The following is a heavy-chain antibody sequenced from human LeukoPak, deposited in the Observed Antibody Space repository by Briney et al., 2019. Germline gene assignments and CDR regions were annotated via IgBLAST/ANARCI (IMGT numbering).Heavy chain of an antibody. Sequence: PGGSLRLSCAASGFTFSSNYMHWVRQAPGKGLEWISYISISTSTIYYADSVKGRFTISRDNAKNSPYLQMNSLRAEDTAVYYCARDVFHGSGSPYFDSWGQGTLVTVSS. J-gene: IGHJ4*02. CDR1: GFTFSSNY. D-gene: IGHD3-10*01. CDR2: ISISTSTI. CDR3: ARDVFHGSGSPYFDS. V-gene: IGHV3-48*04.